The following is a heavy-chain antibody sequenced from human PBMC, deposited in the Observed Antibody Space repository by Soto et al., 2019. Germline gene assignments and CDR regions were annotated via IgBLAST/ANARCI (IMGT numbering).Heavy chain of an antibody. D-gene: IGHD1-26*01. Sequence: ASVKVSCKASGYTFNGYHMHWVRQAPGQGLEWMGWINPNSGGTNYAQKFQGWVTMTRDTSISTAYMELSRLRSDDTAVYYCARDSFSGSYSFDYWGQGTLVTVSS. V-gene: IGHV1-2*04. CDR1: GYTFNGYH. CDR3: ARDSFSGSYSFDY. J-gene: IGHJ4*02. CDR2: INPNSGGT.